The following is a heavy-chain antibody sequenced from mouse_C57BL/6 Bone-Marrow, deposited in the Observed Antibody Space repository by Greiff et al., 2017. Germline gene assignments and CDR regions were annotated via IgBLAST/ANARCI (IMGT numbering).Heavy chain of an antibody. D-gene: IGHD1-1*01. CDR2: IYPGSGST. CDR1: GYTFSSYW. V-gene: IGHV1-55*01. CDR3: AKGTTVVDY. J-gene: IGHJ2*01. Sequence: QVQLQQPGAELVKPGASVKMSCKASGYTFSSYWITWVKLRPGQGLEWIGDIYPGSGSTNYNEKFKGKATLTVDTSSSSAYMKLSSLASEASAAYYCAKGTTVVDYWGQGTTLTVSS.